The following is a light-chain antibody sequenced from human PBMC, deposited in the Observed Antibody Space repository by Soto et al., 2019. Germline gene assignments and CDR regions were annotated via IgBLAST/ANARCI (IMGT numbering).Light chain of an antibody. CDR2: GAS. J-gene: IGKJ4*01. Sequence: THRTHSPSTLSASVLYRGTMTFLSSQSIGSWLAWYQQKPGKAPKLLISGASSLQSGVPSRFSGSGSGTDFPLTISSLQPEDYATSYCQQSYSTPPLTFGGGTKVDIK. CDR1: QSIGSW. V-gene: IGKV1-39*01. CDR3: QQSYSTPPLT.